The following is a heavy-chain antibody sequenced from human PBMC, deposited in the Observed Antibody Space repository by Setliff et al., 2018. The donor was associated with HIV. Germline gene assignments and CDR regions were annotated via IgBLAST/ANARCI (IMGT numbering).Heavy chain of an antibody. Sequence: GASVKVSCKTSGFAFTNYGFTWVRQAPGQGLEWMGWISAYSGETFSTLKFRDRVTLTTDTSKNTAHMELRSLTYGDTAVYFCARGWDYGVRKPEDWGQGTLVTVSS. V-gene: IGHV1-18*01. CDR1: GFAFTNYG. CDR3: ARGWDYGVRKPED. CDR2: ISAYSGET. D-gene: IGHD3-10*01. J-gene: IGHJ4*02.